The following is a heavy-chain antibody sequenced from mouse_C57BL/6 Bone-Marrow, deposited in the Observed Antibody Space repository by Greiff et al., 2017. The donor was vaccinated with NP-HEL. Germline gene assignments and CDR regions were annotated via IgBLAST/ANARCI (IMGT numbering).Heavy chain of an antibody. CDR3: ARDNYGSSYPRYWYFDV. D-gene: IGHD1-1*01. V-gene: IGHV5-16*01. J-gene: IGHJ1*03. CDR1: GFTFSDYY. CDR2: INYDGSST. Sequence: EVKVVESEGGLVQPGSSMKLSCTASGFTFSDYYMAWVRQVPEKGLEWVANINYDGSSTYYLDSLKSRFIISRDNAKNILYLQMSSLKSEDTATYYCARDNYGSSYPRYWYFDVWGTGTTVTVSS.